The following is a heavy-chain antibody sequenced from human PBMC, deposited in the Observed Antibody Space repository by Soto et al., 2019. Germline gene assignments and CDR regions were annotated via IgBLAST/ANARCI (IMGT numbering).Heavy chain of an antibody. V-gene: IGHV1-3*01. Sequence: RASVKVSCKASGYTFTSYAMHWVRQAPGQRLEWMGWINAGNGNTKYSQKFQGRVTITRDTSASTAYMELSSLRSEDTAVYYCARYYYDSSGYSPFYDYWGQGTLVTVSS. D-gene: IGHD3-22*01. CDR3: ARYYYDSSGYSPFYDY. J-gene: IGHJ4*02. CDR2: INAGNGNT. CDR1: GYTFTSYA.